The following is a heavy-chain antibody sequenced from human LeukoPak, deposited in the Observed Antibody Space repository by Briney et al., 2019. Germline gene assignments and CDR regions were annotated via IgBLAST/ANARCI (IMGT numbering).Heavy chain of an antibody. CDR3: ASAGSHSYFDS. J-gene: IGHJ4*02. CDR2: INPTGGST. V-gene: IGHV3-23*01. CDR1: GFTFSSYA. D-gene: IGHD6-13*01. Sequence: GGSLRLSCAASGFTFSSYAMSWVRQAPGKGLGWVSAINPTGGSTYYADSVKGRFTISRDNSKNTLYLQMNSLRAEDTAVYFCASAGSHSYFDSWGPGTLVTVS.